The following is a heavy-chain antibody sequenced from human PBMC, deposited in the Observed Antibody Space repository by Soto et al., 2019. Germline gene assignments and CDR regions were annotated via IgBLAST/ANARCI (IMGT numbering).Heavy chain of an antibody. Sequence: SVKVSCKASGVTFSSYTISWVRQAPRQGLEWMGRIIPILGIANYAQKFQGRVTITADKSTSTAYMELSSLRSEDTAVYYCARDLLDYGDSFDAFDIWGQGTMVTVSS. CDR2: IIPILGIA. CDR3: ARDLLDYGDSFDAFDI. D-gene: IGHD4-17*01. J-gene: IGHJ3*02. CDR1: GVTFSSYT. V-gene: IGHV1-69*04.